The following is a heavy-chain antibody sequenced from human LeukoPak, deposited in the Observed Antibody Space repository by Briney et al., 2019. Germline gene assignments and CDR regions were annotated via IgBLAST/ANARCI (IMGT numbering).Heavy chain of an antibody. J-gene: IGHJ4*02. V-gene: IGHV3-7*01. CDR1: GFTFSNYW. D-gene: IGHD4-17*01. CDR2: IKQDGSAK. Sequence: GGSLRLSYAASGFTFSNYWMSWVRQAPGKGLEWVANIKQDGSAKYCVDSVKGRFTISRDNAKNSLYLQMNSLRAEDTALYYCARLGTTVTDAIDYWGQGTLVAVSS. CDR3: ARLGTTVTDAIDY.